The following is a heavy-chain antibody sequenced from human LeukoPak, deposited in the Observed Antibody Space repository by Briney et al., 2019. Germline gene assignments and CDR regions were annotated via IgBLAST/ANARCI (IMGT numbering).Heavy chain of an antibody. CDR3: ARVGIAARPRERFDP. D-gene: IGHD6-6*01. CDR1: GGSISSGDYY. Sequence: SETLSLXCTVSGGSISSGDYYWSWIRQPPGKGLEWIGYIYYSGSTYYNPSLKSRVTISVDTSKNQFSLKLSSVTAADTAVYYCARVGIAARPRERFDPWGQGTLVTVSS. J-gene: IGHJ5*02. V-gene: IGHV4-30-4*08. CDR2: IYYSGST.